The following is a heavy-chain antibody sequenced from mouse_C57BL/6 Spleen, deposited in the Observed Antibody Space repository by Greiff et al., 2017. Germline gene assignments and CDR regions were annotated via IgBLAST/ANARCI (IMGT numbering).Heavy chain of an antibody. CDR2: IDPSDSYT. CDR3: ARGGNYGIDY. D-gene: IGHD2-1*01. CDR1: GYTFTSYW. J-gene: IGHJ2*01. V-gene: IGHV1-69*01. Sequence: QVQLKQPGAELVMPGASVKLSCKASGYTFTSYWMHWVKQRPGQGLEWIGEIDPSDSYTNYNQKFKGKSTLTVDKSSSTAYMQLSSLTSEDSAVYYCARGGNYGIDYWGQGTTLTVSS.